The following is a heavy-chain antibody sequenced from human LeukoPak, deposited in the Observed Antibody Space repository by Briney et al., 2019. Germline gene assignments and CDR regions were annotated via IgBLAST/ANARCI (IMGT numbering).Heavy chain of an antibody. CDR1: GFTFSSYG. Sequence: GGTLRLSCAASGFTFSSYGMSWVRQAPGKALEWISAISGSGGSTYYADSVKGRFTISRDISKNTLYLQMNSLRAEDTAVYYCARRRDSGSLQHFDYWGQGTLVTVSS. CDR3: ARRRDSGSLQHFDY. CDR2: ISGSGGST. V-gene: IGHV3-23*01. J-gene: IGHJ4*02. D-gene: IGHD1-26*01.